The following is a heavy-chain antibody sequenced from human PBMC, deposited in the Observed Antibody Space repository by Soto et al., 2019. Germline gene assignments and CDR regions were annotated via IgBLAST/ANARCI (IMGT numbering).Heavy chain of an antibody. CDR2: ISGSGGST. Sequence: GGSLRLSCAASGFTFSSYAMSWVRQAPGKGLEWVSAISGSGGSTYYADSMKGRFTISRDNSKNTLYLQMNSLRAEDTAVYYCAKGGDYDFWSGQNNWFDPWGQGTLVTVSS. CDR1: GFTFSSYA. CDR3: AKGGDYDFWSGQNNWFDP. V-gene: IGHV3-23*01. D-gene: IGHD3-3*01. J-gene: IGHJ5*02.